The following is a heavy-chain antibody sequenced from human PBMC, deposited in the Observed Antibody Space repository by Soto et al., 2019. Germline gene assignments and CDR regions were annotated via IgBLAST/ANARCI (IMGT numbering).Heavy chain of an antibody. CDR2: IKRDGSEK. V-gene: IGHV3-7*03. CDR1: GFTFGNNW. D-gene: IGHD3-3*01. Sequence: GGSLRLSCAASGFTFGNNWMSWVRQAPGKGLEWVANIKRDGSEKYYVDSVKGRLAISRENAKNTLYLQMNSLRADDTAVYYCASLEWESSGYADYWGQGTLVTVSS. J-gene: IGHJ4*02. CDR3: ASLEWESSGYADY.